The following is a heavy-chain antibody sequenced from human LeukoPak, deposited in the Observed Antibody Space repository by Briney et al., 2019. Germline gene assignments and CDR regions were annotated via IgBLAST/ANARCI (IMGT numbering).Heavy chain of an antibody. Sequence: GGSLRLSCAASGFTFSSYGMHWVRQAPGKGLEWVAVISYDGSNKYYADSVKGRFTISRDNSKNTLYLQMNSLRAEDTAVYYCAKDAYGVYYYDSSGYYYSGYFDYWGQGTLVTVSS. CDR3: AKDAYGVYYYDSSGYYYSGYFDY. D-gene: IGHD3-22*01. V-gene: IGHV3-30*18. CDR1: GFTFSSYG. CDR2: ISYDGSNK. J-gene: IGHJ4*02.